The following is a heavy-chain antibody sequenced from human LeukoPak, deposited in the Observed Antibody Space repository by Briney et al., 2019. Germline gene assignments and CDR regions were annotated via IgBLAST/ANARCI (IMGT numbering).Heavy chain of an antibody. J-gene: IGHJ3*02. Sequence: SVKVSCKASGFSFTNSAVQWVRQARGQRLEWIGWIVVGSGNTIYVQKFQERVTVTRDMSTSTAYMELSSLRSEDTAVYYCAAAYIGGAMVTNAFDIWGQGTMVTVSS. CDR2: IVVGSGNT. D-gene: IGHD5-18*01. V-gene: IGHV1-58*01. CDR3: AAAYIGGAMVTNAFDI. CDR1: GFSFTNSA.